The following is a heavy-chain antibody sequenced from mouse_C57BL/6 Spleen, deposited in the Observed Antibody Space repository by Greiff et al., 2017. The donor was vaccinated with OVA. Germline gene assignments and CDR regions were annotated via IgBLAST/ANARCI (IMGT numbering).Heavy chain of an antibody. CDR3: ARPTFYAMDY. Sequence: DVKLVESGGGLVKPGGSLKLSCAASGFTFSDYGMHWVRQAPEKGLEWVAYISSGSSTIYYADTVKGRFTISRDNAKNTLFLQRTSLRSEDTAMYYCARPTFYAMDYWGQGTSVTVSS. CDR2: ISSGSSTI. V-gene: IGHV5-17*01. J-gene: IGHJ4*01. CDR1: GFTFSDYG.